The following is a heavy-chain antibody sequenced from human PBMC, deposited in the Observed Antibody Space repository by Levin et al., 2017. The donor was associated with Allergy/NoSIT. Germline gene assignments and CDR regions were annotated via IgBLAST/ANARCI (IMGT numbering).Heavy chain of an antibody. CDR3: AASSIF. V-gene: IGHV3-74*01. D-gene: IGHD6-13*01. J-gene: IGHJ4*02. CDR1: GFTVSSYW. Sequence: TGESLKISCVASGFTVSSYWMYWVRQVPGKGLMYVSRIKSDGTTNYAESVEGRFTISRDSAKNTLYLQMNSLRVEDTGVYYCAASSIFWGQGALVTVSS. CDR2: IKSDGTT.